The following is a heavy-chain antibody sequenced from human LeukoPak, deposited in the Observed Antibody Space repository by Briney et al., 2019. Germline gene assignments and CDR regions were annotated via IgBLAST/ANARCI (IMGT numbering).Heavy chain of an antibody. V-gene: IGHV1-2*02. CDR3: ARGDIVVVPAARNWFDP. Sequence: ASVKVSCKASGYTFTGYYMHWVRRAPGQGLEWMGWINPNSGGTNYAQKFQGRVTMTRDTSISTAYMELSRLRSDDTAVYYCARGDIVVVPAARNWFDPWGQGTLVTVFS. D-gene: IGHD2-2*01. J-gene: IGHJ5*02. CDR2: INPNSGGT. CDR1: GYTFTGYY.